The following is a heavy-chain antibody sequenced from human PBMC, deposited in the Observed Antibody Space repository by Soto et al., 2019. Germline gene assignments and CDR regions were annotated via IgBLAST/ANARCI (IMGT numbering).Heavy chain of an antibody. V-gene: IGHV1-18*01. CDR3: ARARTNGVSYWYFDL. CDR1: GYTFTSYG. Sequence: QVQLVQSGAEVKKPGASVKVSCKASGYTFTSYGISWVRQAPGQGLEWMGWISAYNGNTNYAQKLQGRVTMTTDTSTSTAYMELRSLRSDDTAVYCCARARTNGVSYWYFDLWGRGTLVTVSS. D-gene: IGHD2-8*01. CDR2: ISAYNGNT. J-gene: IGHJ2*01.